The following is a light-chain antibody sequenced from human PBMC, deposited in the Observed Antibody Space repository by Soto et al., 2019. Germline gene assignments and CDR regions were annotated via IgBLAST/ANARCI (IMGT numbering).Light chain of an antibody. Sequence: EIVMTQSPATLSVSPGERATLSCRASQSVSSNLAWYQQKPGQAPRLLIYRASTRATGIPARFSGSVSGTEFTLTISSLQSEDFAVYYCQQDNNWPPWTFGQGTKVEIK. V-gene: IGKV3-15*01. CDR3: QQDNNWPPWT. CDR2: RAS. J-gene: IGKJ1*01. CDR1: QSVSSN.